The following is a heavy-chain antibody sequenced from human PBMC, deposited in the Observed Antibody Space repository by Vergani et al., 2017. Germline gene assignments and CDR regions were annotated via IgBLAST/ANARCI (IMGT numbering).Heavy chain of an antibody. V-gene: IGHV1-18*01. J-gene: IGHJ3*02. Sequence: QVQLVQSGAEVKKPGASVKVSCKASGYTFTSYGISWVRQAPGQGLEWMGWISAYNGNTNYAQKLQGRVTMTTDTSTSTAYMELSRLRSDDTAVYYCARVVAAAGPRNDAFDIWGQGTMVTVSS. D-gene: IGHD6-13*01. CDR2: ISAYNGNT. CDR1: GYTFTSYG. CDR3: ARVVAAAGPRNDAFDI.